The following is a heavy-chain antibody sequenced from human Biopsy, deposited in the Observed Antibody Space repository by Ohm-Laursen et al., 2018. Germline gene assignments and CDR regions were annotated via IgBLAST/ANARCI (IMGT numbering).Heavy chain of an antibody. CDR3: ARELGNGMDV. J-gene: IGHJ6*02. Sequence: GSLRLSCAASGFTFSDYYMNWIRQAPGKGLAWVSFITNTGRTVYADSAKGRFTISRDNADNSLHLQMKSLRADDTAVYYGARELGNGMDVWGQGTPVTVSS. CDR2: ITNTGRTV. V-gene: IGHV3-11*01. CDR1: GFTFSDYY.